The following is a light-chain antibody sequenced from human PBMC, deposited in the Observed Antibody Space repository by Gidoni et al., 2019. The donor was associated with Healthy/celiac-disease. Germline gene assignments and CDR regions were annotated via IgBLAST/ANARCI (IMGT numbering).Light chain of an antibody. V-gene: IGKV3-20*01. CDR2: GAS. CDR3: QQYGSSRWT. CDR1: QSVSSSY. Sequence: EILLTQSPGPLSLSPGERATLSCRASQSVSSSYLAWYQQKPGQAPRLLIYGASSRATGIPDRFSGSGSGTDFTLTISRLEPEDFAVYYCQQYGSSRWTFGQGTKVEIK. J-gene: IGKJ1*01.